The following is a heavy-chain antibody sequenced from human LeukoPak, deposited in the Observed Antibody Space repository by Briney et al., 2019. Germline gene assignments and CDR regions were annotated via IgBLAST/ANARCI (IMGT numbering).Heavy chain of an antibody. D-gene: IGHD3-10*01. CDR1: GFSFKNYA. CDR3: AKGSRGSRPYYFDF. V-gene: IGHV3-23*01. J-gene: IGHJ4*02. Sequence: GGSLRLSRAASGFSFKNYAMSGVRQAPGKGREGVSAITDSAGDTYHADSVKGRFTISRDNSTNTLYLQMNSLRAEDSAVYHCAKGSRGSRPYYFDFWGQGTLVTVSS. CDR2: ITDSAGDT.